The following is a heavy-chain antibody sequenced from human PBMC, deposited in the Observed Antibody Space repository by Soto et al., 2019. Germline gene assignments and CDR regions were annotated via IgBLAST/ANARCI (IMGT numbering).Heavy chain of an antibody. CDR2: INHSGST. CDR1: GGSFSGYY. V-gene: IGHV4-34*01. Sequence: PSETLYLTCAVYGGSFSGYYWSWIRQPPGKGLEWIGEINHSGSTNYNPSLKSRVTISVDTSKNQFSLKLSSVTAADTAVYYCARLDYDSSGYYVGHDYWGQGTLVTVSS. J-gene: IGHJ4*02. CDR3: ARLDYDSSGYYVGHDY. D-gene: IGHD3-22*01.